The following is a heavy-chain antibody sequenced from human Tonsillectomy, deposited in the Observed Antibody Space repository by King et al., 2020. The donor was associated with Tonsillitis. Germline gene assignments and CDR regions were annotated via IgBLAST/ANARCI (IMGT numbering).Heavy chain of an antibody. J-gene: IGHJ4*02. CDR1: GESFKDYH. V-gene: IGHV4-34*01. Sequence: VQLQQWGAGLLKPSETLSLTCAVYGESFKDYHWSWIRQPPGKGLEWIGEIYHSGSANYNPSLKSRLTISVDKSKNKFSLKRNSVTAADTAVYYCARGRWDRSTNWYDVYFDYWGQGTLITVSS. CDR3: ARGRWDRSTNWYDVYFDY. D-gene: IGHD1-1*01. CDR2: IYHSGSA.